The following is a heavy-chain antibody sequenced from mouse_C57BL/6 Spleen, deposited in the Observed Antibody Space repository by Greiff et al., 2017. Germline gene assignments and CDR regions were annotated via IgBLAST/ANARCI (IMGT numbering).Heavy chain of an antibody. D-gene: IGHD3-1*01. CDR1: GYTFTEYT. CDR3: ARHEEGSGAMDY. CDR2: FYPGSGSI. Sequence: VKLVESGAELVKPGASVKLSCKASGYTFTEYTIHWVKQRSGQGLEWIGWFYPGSGSIKYNEKFKDKATLTADKSSSTVDMELSGLTSEDSAVYFCARHEEGSGAMDYWGQGTSVTVSS. J-gene: IGHJ4*01. V-gene: IGHV1-62-2*01.